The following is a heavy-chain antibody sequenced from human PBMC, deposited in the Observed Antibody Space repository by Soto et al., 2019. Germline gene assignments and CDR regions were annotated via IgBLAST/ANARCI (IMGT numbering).Heavy chain of an antibody. Sequence: QVQLVQSGAEVKKPGASVKVSCKASGYTFTSYYMHWVRQAPGQGLEWMGIINPSGGSTSYAQKFQGRGTMTRDTSTSTVYMELSSLRSEDTAVYYCARDRYCSGGSCYKGSDYYYYGMDVWGQGTTVTVSS. V-gene: IGHV1-46*01. CDR2: INPSGGST. J-gene: IGHJ6*02. CDR1: GYTFTSYY. D-gene: IGHD2-15*01. CDR3: ARDRYCSGGSCYKGSDYYYYGMDV.